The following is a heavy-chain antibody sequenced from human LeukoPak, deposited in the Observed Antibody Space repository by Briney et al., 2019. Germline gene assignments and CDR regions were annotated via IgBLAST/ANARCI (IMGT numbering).Heavy chain of an antibody. CDR3: ARDPFSGYYYDSSGLTRPPIAFDI. CDR2: IYYSGST. CDR1: GGSISSGDYY. J-gene: IGHJ3*02. V-gene: IGHV4-30-4*01. Sequence: SETLSLTCTVSGGSISSGDYYRSWIRQPPGKGLEWIGYIYYSGSTYYNPSLKSRVTISVDTSKNQFSLKLSSVTAADTAVYYCARDPFSGYYYDSSGLTRPPIAFDIWGQGTMVTVSS. D-gene: IGHD3-22*01.